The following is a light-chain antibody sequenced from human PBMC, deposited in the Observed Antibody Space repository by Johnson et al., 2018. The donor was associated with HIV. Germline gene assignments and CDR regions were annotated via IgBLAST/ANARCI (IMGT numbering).Light chain of an antibody. CDR2: DNN. CDR1: SSNIGNNY. V-gene: IGLV1-51*01. Sequence: QPVLTQPPSVSAAPGQKVTISCSGSSSNIGNNYVSWYQQLPGTAPKLLIYDNNKRPSGIPDRFSGSKSGTSATLGITGLQTGDEADYYCGTWDSSLRGFVVGTGTKVTVL. CDR3: GTWDSSLRGFV. J-gene: IGLJ1*01.